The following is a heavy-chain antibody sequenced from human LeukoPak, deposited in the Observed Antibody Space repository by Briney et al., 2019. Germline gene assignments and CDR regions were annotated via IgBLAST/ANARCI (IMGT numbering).Heavy chain of an antibody. CDR1: GFTVSSFE. Sequence: GGSLRLSCEASGFTVSSFEINWVRQAPGKGLEWVSYISSSGDTMDYADSVKGRFTISRDNSKNTLYLQMNSLRAEDTAVYYCAKDTMIVVVYSAFDIWGQGTMVTVSS. J-gene: IGHJ3*02. V-gene: IGHV3-23*01. CDR2: ISSSGDTM. D-gene: IGHD3-22*01. CDR3: AKDTMIVVVYSAFDI.